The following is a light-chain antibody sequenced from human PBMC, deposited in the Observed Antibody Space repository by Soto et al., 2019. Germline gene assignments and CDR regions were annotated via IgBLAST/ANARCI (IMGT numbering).Light chain of an antibody. J-gene: IGKJ1*01. CDR3: HQRGSWPRGT. Sequence: EIVLTQSPGTLSLSPGERATLSCRASQSVRSSSLAWYQQKPGQAPRLLIYGASSRATGIPVRFSGSGSGTDFTLTISSLEPEDFAVYYCHQRGSWPRGTFGQGTKVDIK. CDR2: GAS. CDR1: QSVRSSS. V-gene: IGKV3-20*01.